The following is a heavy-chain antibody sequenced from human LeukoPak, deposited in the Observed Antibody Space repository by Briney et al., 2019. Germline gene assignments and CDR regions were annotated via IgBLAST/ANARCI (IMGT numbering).Heavy chain of an antibody. D-gene: IGHD5-12*01. V-gene: IGHV4-39*01. Sequence: PSETLSLTCTVSGGSISSSSYYWGWIRQPPGKGLEWIGSIYYSGSTYCNPSLKSRVTISVDTSKNQFSLKLSSVTAADTAVYYCARCGYSGYDLVYWGQGTLVTVSS. CDR3: ARCGYSGYDLVY. J-gene: IGHJ4*02. CDR1: GGSISSSSYY. CDR2: IYYSGST.